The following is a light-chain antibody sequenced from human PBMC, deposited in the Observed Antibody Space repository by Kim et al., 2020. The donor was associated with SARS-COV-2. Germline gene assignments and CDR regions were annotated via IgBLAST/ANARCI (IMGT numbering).Light chain of an antibody. CDR1: SSKSGAGYD. Sequence: QRHTIPCAGISSKSGAGYDVHWYQQLPGTAPKLLIYGNSNRPSGVPDRFSGSKSGTSASLAITGLQAEDEADYYCQSYDSSLSGWVFGGGTQLTVL. V-gene: IGLV1-40*01. J-gene: IGLJ2*01. CDR3: QSYDSSLSGWV. CDR2: GNS.